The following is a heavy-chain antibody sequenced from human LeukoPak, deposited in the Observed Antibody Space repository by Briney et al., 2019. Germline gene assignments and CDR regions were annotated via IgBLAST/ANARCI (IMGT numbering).Heavy chain of an antibody. J-gene: IGHJ4*02. CDR3: ARDPGGGPAAIYFDY. Sequence: SETLSLTCTVSGGSINTNYWSWIRQPAGKGLEWIGRIYTSGSTNYNPSLKSRVTISVDTSKNQFSLKLSSVTAADTAVYYCARDPGGGPAAIYFDYWGQGTLVTVSS. V-gene: IGHV4-4*07. CDR1: GGSINTNY. CDR2: IYTSGST. D-gene: IGHD2-2*01.